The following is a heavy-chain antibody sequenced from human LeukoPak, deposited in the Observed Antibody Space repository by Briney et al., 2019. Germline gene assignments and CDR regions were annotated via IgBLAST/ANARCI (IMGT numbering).Heavy chain of an antibody. CDR1: GGSISSYY. CDR3: ARGVEMATILDY. J-gene: IGHJ4*02. D-gene: IGHD5-24*01. CDR2: IYYSGST. Sequence: SETLSLTCTVSGGSISSYYWSWIRQPPGKGLEWIGYIYYSGSTNYNPSLKSRVTISVDTSKNQFSLKLSSVTAADTAVYYCARGVEMATILDYWGQGTLVTVSS. V-gene: IGHV4-59*01.